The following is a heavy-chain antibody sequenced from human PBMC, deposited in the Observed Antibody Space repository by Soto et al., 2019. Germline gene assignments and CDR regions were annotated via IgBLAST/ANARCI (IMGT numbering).Heavy chain of an antibody. V-gene: IGHV4-4*07. CDR3: ARDREAGYNFYYGMDV. D-gene: IGHD6-19*01. Sequence: ASETLSLTCSASGADINTYSWTWTRQPAGKGLEWIGRIYTSASINYNPSLRGRVTLSVDTSTNQVSLKLASVTAADTAVYYCARDREAGYNFYYGMDVWGQGTTVTVSS. J-gene: IGHJ6*02. CDR1: GADINTYS. CDR2: IYTSASI.